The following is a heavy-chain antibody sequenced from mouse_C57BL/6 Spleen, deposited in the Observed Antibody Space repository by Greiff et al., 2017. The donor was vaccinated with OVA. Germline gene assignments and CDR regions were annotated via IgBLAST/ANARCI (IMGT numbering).Heavy chain of an antibody. CDR3: ARCDGYHWYFDV. CDR1: GYTFTNYW. CDR2: IYPGGGYT. D-gene: IGHD2-3*01. Sequence: VKLQESGAELVRPGTSVKMSCKASGYTFTNYWIGWAKQRPGHGLEWIGDIYPGGGYTNYNEKFKGKATLTANKSSSTAYMQFSSLTSEDSAIYYCARCDGYHWYFDVWGTGTTVTVSS. J-gene: IGHJ1*03. V-gene: IGHV1-63*01.